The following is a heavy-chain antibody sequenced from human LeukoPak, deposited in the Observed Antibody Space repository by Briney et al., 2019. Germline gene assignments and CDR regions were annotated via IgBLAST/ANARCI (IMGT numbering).Heavy chain of an antibody. V-gene: IGHV4-34*01. D-gene: IGHD2-2*01. CDR3: ARGRNGYCSSTSCYRFDY. J-gene: IGHJ4*02. Sequence: SETLSLTCAVYGGSFSGYYWSWIRQPPGKGLEWIGEINHSGGTNYNPSLKSRVTISVDTSKNQFSLELRSVTAADTAVYYCARGRNGYCSSTSCYRFDYWGQGTLVTVSS. CDR2: INHSGGT. CDR1: GGSFSGYY.